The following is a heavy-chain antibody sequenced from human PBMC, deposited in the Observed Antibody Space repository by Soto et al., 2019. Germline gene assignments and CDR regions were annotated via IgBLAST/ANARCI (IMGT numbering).Heavy chain of an antibody. V-gene: IGHV1-3*01. J-gene: IGHJ4*02. CDR2: INAGNGNT. CDR1: GYTFTSYA. Sequence: QVQLVQSGAEVKKPGASVKVSCKASGYTFTSYAMHWVRQAPGQRLEWMGWINAGNGNTKYSQKFQGRVTITRDTSASTAYMELSSLRSEDTAVCYCARGLNGYLHYFDYWGQGTPVTVSS. D-gene: IGHD5-18*01. CDR3: ARGLNGYLHYFDY.